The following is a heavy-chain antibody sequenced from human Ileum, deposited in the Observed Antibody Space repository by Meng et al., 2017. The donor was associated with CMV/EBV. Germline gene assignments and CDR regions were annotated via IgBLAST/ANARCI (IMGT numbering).Heavy chain of an antibody. J-gene: IGHJ4*02. CDR1: GGSISSGDYY. CDR3: ARQEELWGYFDY. CDR2: IYYSGST. V-gene: IGHV4-30-4*08. D-gene: IGHD1-7*01. Sequence: HVQLQESGPGLVKPSQTLSLTCTFSGGSISSGDYYWNWIRQPPGKGLEWIGYIYYSGSTYFNPSLKSRVTISVDTSKNQFSLKLNSVTAADTAVYYCARQEELWGYFDYWGQGTLVTVSS.